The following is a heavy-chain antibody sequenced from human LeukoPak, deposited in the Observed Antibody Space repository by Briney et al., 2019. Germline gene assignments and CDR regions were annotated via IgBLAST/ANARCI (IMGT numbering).Heavy chain of an antibody. J-gene: IGHJ5*02. V-gene: IGHV3-23*01. CDR2: ISGSGGST. Sequence: GGSLRLSCAASGFTLSSYAMSWVRQAPGKGLEWVSAISGSGGSTYYADSVKGRFTISRDNSKNTLYLQMNSLRAEDTAVYYCAKMRGDILTGYYRGWFDPWGQGTLVTVSS. D-gene: IGHD3-9*01. CDR1: GFTLSSYA. CDR3: AKMRGDILTGYYRGWFDP.